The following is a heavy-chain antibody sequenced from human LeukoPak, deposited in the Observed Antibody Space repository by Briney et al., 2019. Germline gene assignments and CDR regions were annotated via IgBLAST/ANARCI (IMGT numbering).Heavy chain of an antibody. V-gene: IGHV3-30*02. D-gene: IGHD1-26*01. CDR1: GFTFGSYG. Sequence: GGSLRLSCAASGFTFGSYGMHWVRQAPGKGLEWVAFIRYDGSNKYYADSVKGRFTISRDNSKNTLYLQMNSLRAEDTAVYYCAKDSDSGSYYEFDYWGQGTLVTVSS. CDR3: AKDSDSGSYYEFDY. J-gene: IGHJ4*02. CDR2: IRYDGSNK.